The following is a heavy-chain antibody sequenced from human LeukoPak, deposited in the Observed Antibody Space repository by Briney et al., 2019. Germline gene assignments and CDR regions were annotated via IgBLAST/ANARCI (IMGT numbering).Heavy chain of an antibody. CDR3: AELGITMIGGV. Sequence: GGSLRLSCEASGFTFSSYTMNWVRQAPGKGLEWVSYISSSGSTIYYADSVKGRFTISRDNAKNSLYLQMNSLRAEDTAVYYCAELGITMIGGVWGKGTTVTISS. V-gene: IGHV3-48*04. D-gene: IGHD3-10*02. CDR1: GFTFSSYT. CDR2: ISSSGSTI. J-gene: IGHJ6*04.